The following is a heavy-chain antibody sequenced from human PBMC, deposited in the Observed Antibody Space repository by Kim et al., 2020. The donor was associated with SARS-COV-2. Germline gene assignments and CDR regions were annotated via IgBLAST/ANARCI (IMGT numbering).Heavy chain of an antibody. Sequence: GGSLRLSCAASGFTFSRFWMSWVRQAPGKGLEWVAIINEDGSDKYCVDSVKGRFTISRDNAKNSLYLQMNSLGAEDTAVYYCARDGYSGYDKAFDYWGQGTRVTVSS. CDR1: GFTFSRFW. D-gene: IGHD5-12*01. CDR3: ARDGYSGYDKAFDY. V-gene: IGHV3-7*03. J-gene: IGHJ4*02. CDR2: INEDGSDK.